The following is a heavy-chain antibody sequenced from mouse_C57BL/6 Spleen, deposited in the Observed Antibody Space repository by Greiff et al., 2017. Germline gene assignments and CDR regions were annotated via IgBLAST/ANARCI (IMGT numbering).Heavy chain of an antibody. CDR3: GYGSSDWYFDV. CDR2: INPSSGYT. CDR1: GYTFTSYW. Sequence: VKLMESGAELAKPGASVKLSCKASGYTFTSYWMHWVKQRPGQGLEWIGYINPSSGYTKYNQKFKDKATLTADKSSSTAYMQLSSLTYEDSAVYYCGYGSSDWYFDVWGTGTTVTVSS. J-gene: IGHJ1*03. V-gene: IGHV1-7*01. D-gene: IGHD1-1*01.